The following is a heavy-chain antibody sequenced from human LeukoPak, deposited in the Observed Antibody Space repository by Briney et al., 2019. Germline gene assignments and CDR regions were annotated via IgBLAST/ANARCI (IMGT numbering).Heavy chain of an antibody. CDR3: VGAARPGVDYYYGMDV. J-gene: IGHJ6*02. Sequence: SETLSLTCTVSGDSISTYYWSWIRQPPGKGLEWIGYIYYSGSTNYNPSLKSRVTISVDTSKNQFSLKLSSVTAADTAVYYCVGAARPGVDYYYGMDVWGQGTTVTVSS. CDR2: IYYSGST. V-gene: IGHV4-59*01. CDR1: GDSISTYY. D-gene: IGHD6-6*01.